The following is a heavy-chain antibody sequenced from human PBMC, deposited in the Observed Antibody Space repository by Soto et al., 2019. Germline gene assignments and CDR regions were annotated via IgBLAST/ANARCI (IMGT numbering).Heavy chain of an antibody. CDR1: GFTFSSYA. J-gene: IGHJ4*02. CDR2: ISSNGGST. V-gene: IGHV3-64D*08. D-gene: IGHD6-19*01. CDR3: VKGGEQWVVWPFDY. Sequence: GGSLRLSCSASGFTFSSYAMHWVRQAPGKGLEYVSAISSNGGSTYYEDSVKGRFTISRDNSKNTLYLQMSSLRAEDTAVYYCVKGGEQWVVWPFDYWGQGTLVTVSS.